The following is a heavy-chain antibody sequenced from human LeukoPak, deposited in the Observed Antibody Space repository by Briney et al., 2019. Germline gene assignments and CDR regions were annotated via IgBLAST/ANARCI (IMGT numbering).Heavy chain of an antibody. CDR3: ARVVYYYDSSGYYYPMYYFDY. V-gene: IGHV4-30-4*01. D-gene: IGHD3-22*01. CDR1: GGSISSGDYY. Sequence: SETLSLTRSVSGGSISSGDYYWSWIRLPPGKGLEWIGYIYYSGSTYYNPSLKSRVTISVDTSKNQFSLKLSSVTAADTAVYYCARVVYYYDSSGYYYPMYYFDYWGQGTLVTVSS. J-gene: IGHJ4*02. CDR2: IYYSGST.